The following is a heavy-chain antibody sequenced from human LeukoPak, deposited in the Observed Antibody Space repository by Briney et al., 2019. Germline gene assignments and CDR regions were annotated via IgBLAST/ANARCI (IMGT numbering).Heavy chain of an antibody. CDR3: ARDLYGDYWYFDL. J-gene: IGHJ2*01. Sequence: GGSLRLSCAAPGFTFTSRSMAWVRQAPGKGPEWVSAISGSGDGTYYADSVRGRFTISRDNSKNMVHLQMNSLRAEDTAVYYCARDLYGDYWYFDLWGRGTLVTVSS. V-gene: IGHV3-23*01. CDR1: GFTFTSRS. D-gene: IGHD4-17*01. CDR2: ISGSGDGT.